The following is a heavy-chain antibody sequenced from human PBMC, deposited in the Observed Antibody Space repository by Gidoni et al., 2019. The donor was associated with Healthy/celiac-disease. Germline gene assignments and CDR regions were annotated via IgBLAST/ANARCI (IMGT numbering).Heavy chain of an antibody. D-gene: IGHD3-9*01. V-gene: IGHV4-39*07. J-gene: IGHJ4*02. CDR1: GGSISSSSYY. Sequence: QLQLQESGPGLVKPSETLSLTCTVSGGSISSSSYYWGWIRQPPGKGLEWIGSIYYSGSTYYNPSLKSRVTISVDTSKNQFSLKLSSVTAADTAVYYCARDRGWYDILTGMGWGQGTLVTVSS. CDR2: IYYSGST. CDR3: ARDRGWYDILTGMG.